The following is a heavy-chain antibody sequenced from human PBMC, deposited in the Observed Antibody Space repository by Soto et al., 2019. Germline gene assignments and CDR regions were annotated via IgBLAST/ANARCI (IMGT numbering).Heavy chain of an antibody. Sequence: SETLSLTCTVSGGSIISSSYYWGWIRQPPGKGLEWIGSIYYSGSTYYNPSLKSRVTISVDTSKNQFSLKLSSVTAADTAVYYCATAIAAAGAEYFQHWGQGTLVTVSS. CDR1: GGSIISSSYY. CDR3: ATAIAAAGAEYFQH. J-gene: IGHJ1*01. V-gene: IGHV4-39*01. CDR2: IYYSGST. D-gene: IGHD6-13*01.